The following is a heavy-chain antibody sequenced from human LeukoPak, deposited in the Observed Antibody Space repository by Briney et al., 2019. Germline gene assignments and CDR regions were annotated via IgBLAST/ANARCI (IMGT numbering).Heavy chain of an antibody. V-gene: IGHV4-39*01. CDR2: IYYSGST. D-gene: IGHD5-24*01. CDR3: ARGRDGYNFVY. Sequence: SETLSLTCTVSGGSISSSSYYWGWIRQPPGKGLEWIGSIYYSGSTYYNPSLKSRVTISVDTSKNQFSLKLSSVTAADTAVYYCARGRDGYNFVYWGQGTLVTVSS. CDR1: GGSISSSSYY. J-gene: IGHJ4*02.